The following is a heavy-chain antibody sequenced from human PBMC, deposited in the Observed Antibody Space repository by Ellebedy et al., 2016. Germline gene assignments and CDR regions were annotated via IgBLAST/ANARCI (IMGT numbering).Heavy chain of an antibody. J-gene: IGHJ3*02. CDR2: ISAYNGNT. CDR1: GGTFSSYG. CDR3: ATDPGSGWWDDAFDI. Sequence: ASVKVSCXASGGTFSSYGISWVRQAPGQGLEWMGWISAYNGNTNYAQKLQGRVTMTTDTSTSTAYMELRSLRSDDTAVYYCATDPGSGWWDDAFDIWGQGTMVTVSS. V-gene: IGHV1-18*01. D-gene: IGHD6-19*01.